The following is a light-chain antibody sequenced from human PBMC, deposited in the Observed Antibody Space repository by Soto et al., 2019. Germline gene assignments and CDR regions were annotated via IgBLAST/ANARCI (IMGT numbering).Light chain of an antibody. J-gene: IGLJ3*02. CDR2: QVS. CDR3: SSYISMIVRV. Sequence: QSALTQPASVSGSPGESITISCTGTSSDLGGYDFVSWYQHHPGKAPRLIIYQVSNRPSGVSNRFTGSKSGNTASLTISGLQPEDEADYYCSSYISMIVRVFGGGTKVTVL. CDR1: SSDLGGYDF. V-gene: IGLV2-14*01.